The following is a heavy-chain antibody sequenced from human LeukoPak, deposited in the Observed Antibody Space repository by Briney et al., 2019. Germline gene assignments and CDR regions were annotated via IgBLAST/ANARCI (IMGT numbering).Heavy chain of an antibody. Sequence: PGGSLRLSCAASGFTFSSYAMSWVRQAPGKGLEWVSAISGSGGSTYYADSVKGRFTISRDNSKNTLYLQMNSLRAEDTAVYYCAKDPITIFGVVPRYFDYWGQGTLATVSS. D-gene: IGHD3-3*01. J-gene: IGHJ4*02. V-gene: IGHV3-23*01. CDR1: GFTFSSYA. CDR2: ISGSGGST. CDR3: AKDPITIFGVVPRYFDY.